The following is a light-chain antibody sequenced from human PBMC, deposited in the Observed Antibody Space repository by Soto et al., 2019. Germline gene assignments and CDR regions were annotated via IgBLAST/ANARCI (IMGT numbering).Light chain of an antibody. CDR1: QSVDSY. CDR2: DAS. CDR3: QQRSNWPHIT. V-gene: IGKV3-11*01. J-gene: IGKJ3*01. Sequence: EIVLTQSPATLSLSPGERATLSCRASQSVDSYLAWYQQKVGQAPRLLIYDASNRATGIPARFSGSGSGTDFTLTISRLEPEDFAVYYCQQRSNWPHITFGRGTKVEIX.